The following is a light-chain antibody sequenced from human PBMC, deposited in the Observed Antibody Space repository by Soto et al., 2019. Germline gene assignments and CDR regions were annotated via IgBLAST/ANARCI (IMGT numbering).Light chain of an antibody. V-gene: IGLV8-61*01. Sequence: QAVVTQEPSFSVSPGGTVTLTCGLSSGSVSTSYYPAWYQQAPGQAPRTLIYNTYTRSSGVPDRFSGSILGTKAALTITGAQADDESDYYCVLYMGSGTGVFGGGTTLTVL. CDR1: SGSVSTSYY. CDR2: NTY. J-gene: IGLJ2*01. CDR3: VLYMGSGTGV.